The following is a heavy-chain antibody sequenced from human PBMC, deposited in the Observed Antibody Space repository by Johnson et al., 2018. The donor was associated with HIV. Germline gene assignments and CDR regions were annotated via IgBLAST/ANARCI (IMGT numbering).Heavy chain of an antibody. J-gene: IGHJ3*02. Sequence: VLLVESGGGLVQPGGSLRLSCAASGFTFSSYDMHWVRQATGKGLEWVSAIGTAGDTYYPGSVKGRFTISRENAKNSLYLQMNSLRAGDTAVYYCARAQLLADDAFNNWGQGTMVTVSS. CDR2: IGTAGDT. V-gene: IGHV3-13*01. CDR3: ARAQLLADDAFNN. D-gene: IGHD6-6*01. CDR1: GFTFSSYD.